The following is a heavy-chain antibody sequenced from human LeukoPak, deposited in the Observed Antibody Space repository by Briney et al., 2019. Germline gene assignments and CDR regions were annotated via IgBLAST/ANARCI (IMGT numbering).Heavy chain of an antibody. CDR1: GYTFTGYY. CDR2: INPNSGGT. J-gene: IGHJ5*02. D-gene: IGHD6-19*01. V-gene: IGHV1-2*02. Sequence: ASVTVSCTASGYTFTGYYMHWVRQAPGQGLEWMGWINPNSGGTNYAQKFQGRVTMTRDTSISTAYMELSRLRSDDTAVYYCAREAVAGTYWFDPWGQGTLVTVSS. CDR3: AREAVAGTYWFDP.